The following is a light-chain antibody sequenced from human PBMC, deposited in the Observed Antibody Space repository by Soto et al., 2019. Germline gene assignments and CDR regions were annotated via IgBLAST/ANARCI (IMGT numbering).Light chain of an antibody. V-gene: IGKV1-5*01. CDR3: QQYNSYSRT. CDR2: DAS. J-gene: IGKJ2*01. Sequence: DIQMTQSPSTLSASVGDRVTITCRASQSISSWLAWYQQKPGKAPKLPIYDASSLESGVPSRFSGSGSGTEFTLTISSLQPDDFATYYCQQYNSYSRTFXQGTKVDIK. CDR1: QSISSW.